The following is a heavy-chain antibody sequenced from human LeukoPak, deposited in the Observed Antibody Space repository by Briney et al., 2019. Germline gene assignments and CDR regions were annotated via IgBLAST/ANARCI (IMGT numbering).Heavy chain of an antibody. J-gene: IGHJ3*02. V-gene: IGHV4-59*12. Sequence: PSETLSLTCSLSGGSISTYFWSWIRPPPGEGLGWSGYISHSGGTNYNPSLKSRVTMSVDTSKNQFSLKLSSVSAADTAVYYCARDRTAGYCSGGSCYDAFDIWGQGTMVTVSS. CDR3: ARDRTAGYCSGGSCYDAFDI. CDR1: GGSISTYF. D-gene: IGHD2-15*01. CDR2: ISHSGGT.